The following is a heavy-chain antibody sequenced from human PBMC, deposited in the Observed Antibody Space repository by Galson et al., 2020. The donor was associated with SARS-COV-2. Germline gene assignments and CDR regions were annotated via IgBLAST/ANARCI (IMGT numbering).Heavy chain of an antibody. J-gene: IGHJ4*02. V-gene: IGHV3-20*04. CDR2: IVWNGGST. CDR1: GFTFDDYA. Sequence: SCAASGFTFDDYAMTWVRPAPGKGLEWVSTIVWNGGSTNYPDSMEGRFTISRDNAKNSLYLQMHSLRAEDTAFYYCARGRSEFDLWGQGSLVIVSS. CDR3: ARGRSEFDL.